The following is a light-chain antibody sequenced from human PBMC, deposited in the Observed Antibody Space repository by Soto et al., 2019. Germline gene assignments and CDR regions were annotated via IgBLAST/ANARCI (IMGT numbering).Light chain of an antibody. V-gene: IGLV2-14*01. CDR3: SSYTSSSTL. CDR2: EVS. Sequence: QSVLTQPASVSGSPGQSITISCTGTSSDIGYYNYVSWHQQHPGKAPKLMIYEVSNRPSGVSNRFSGSRSGDTASLTISGLQAEDEADYFCSSYTSSSTLFGTGTKLTVL. CDR1: SSDIGYYNY. J-gene: IGLJ1*01.